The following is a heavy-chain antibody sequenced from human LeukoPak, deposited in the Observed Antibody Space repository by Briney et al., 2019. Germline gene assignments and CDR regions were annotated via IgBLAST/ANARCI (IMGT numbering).Heavy chain of an antibody. D-gene: IGHD3-22*01. J-gene: IGHJ6*02. CDR2: FDPEDGET. Sequence: ASVKVSCKVSGYTLTELSMHWVRQAPGKGLEWMGGFDPEDGETIYAQKFQGRVTMTEDTSTDTAYMELSSLRSEDTAVYYCATSGSSGYYDYYGMDLWGQGTTVTVSS. V-gene: IGHV1-24*01. CDR3: ATSGSSGYYDYYGMDL. CDR1: GYTLTELS.